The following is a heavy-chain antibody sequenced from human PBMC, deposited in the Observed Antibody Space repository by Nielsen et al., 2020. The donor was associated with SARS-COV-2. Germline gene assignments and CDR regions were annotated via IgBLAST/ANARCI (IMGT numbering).Heavy chain of an antibody. CDR3: AKDSGTCWYNWFDL. V-gene: IGHV3-30*18. D-gene: IGHD6-13*01. Sequence: GGSLRLSCAASRFTFNRYGMHWVRQAPGKGLEWVAVTSYDGTTTSYADSVKGRFTISRDNAKKSLYLQMNSLRPEDTALYYCAKDSGTCWYNWFDLWGQGTLVTVSS. CDR2: TSYDGTTT. CDR1: RFTFNRYG. J-gene: IGHJ5*02.